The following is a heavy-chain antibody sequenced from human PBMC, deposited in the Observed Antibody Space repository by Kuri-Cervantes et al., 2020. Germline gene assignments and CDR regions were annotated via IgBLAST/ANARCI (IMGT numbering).Heavy chain of an antibody. J-gene: IGHJ4*02. CDR2: ISGSGGST. Sequence: GGSLRLSCAASGFTFSSYSMNWVRQAPGKGLEWVSAISGSGGSTYYADSVKGRFTISRDNSKNTLYLQMNSLRAEDTAVYYCAAVLLWCGEYRQIDYWGQGTLVTVSS. D-gene: IGHD3-10*01. CDR1: GFTFSSYS. V-gene: IGHV3-23*01. CDR3: AAVLLWCGEYRQIDY.